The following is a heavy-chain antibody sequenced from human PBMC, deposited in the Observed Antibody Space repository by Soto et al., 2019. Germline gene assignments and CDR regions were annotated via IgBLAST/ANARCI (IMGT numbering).Heavy chain of an antibody. CDR1: GGSLGRSNW. CDR3: ARLKTYDILNKSDS. J-gene: IGHJ4*02. CDR2: IHDSGST. V-gene: IGHV4-4*03. Sequence: PETLSLTCAVSGGSLGRSNWWGWVRQSPGKGLEWIGEIHDSGSTNYSPSLKSRVTIPLDKSKNQFSLNLSSVTAADTAVYYCARLKTYDILNKSDSWGQGSLVT. D-gene: IGHD3-9*01.